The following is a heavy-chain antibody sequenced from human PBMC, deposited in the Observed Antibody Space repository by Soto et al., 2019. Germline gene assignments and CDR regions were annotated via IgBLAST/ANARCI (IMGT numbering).Heavy chain of an antibody. J-gene: IGHJ6*02. Sequence: SETLSLTCAVYGGSFSGYYWSWIRQPPGKGLEWIGEINHSGSTNYNPSLKSRVTISVDTSKNQFSLKLSSVTAADTAVYYCARDGFAWLHADYYGSGSSYGMDVWGQGTTVTVSS. D-gene: IGHD3-10*01. CDR1: GGSFSGYY. CDR3: ARDGFAWLHADYYGSGSSYGMDV. V-gene: IGHV4-34*01. CDR2: INHSGST.